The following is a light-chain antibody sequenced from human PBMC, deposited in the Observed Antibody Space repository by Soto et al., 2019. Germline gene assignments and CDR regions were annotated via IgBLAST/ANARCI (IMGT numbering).Light chain of an antibody. CDR2: GNS. CDR1: SSNIGAGYD. J-gene: IGLJ2*01. CDR3: QSYDSSLSGPVV. V-gene: IGLV1-40*01. Sequence: QPVLTQPPSVSGAPGQRVTISCTGSSSNIGAGYDVHWYQQLPGTAPKRLIYGNSNRPSGVPDRFSGSKSGTSASLAITGLQAEDEADYYCQSYDSSLSGPVVFGGGTKLTVL.